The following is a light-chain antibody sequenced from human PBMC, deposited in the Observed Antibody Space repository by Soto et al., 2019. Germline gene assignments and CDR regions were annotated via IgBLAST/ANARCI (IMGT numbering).Light chain of an antibody. CDR1: QSVSSN. CDR3: QQYNNWPRT. V-gene: IGKV3-15*01. Sequence: EIVMTQSPATLSVSPGERATLSCRASQSVSSNLACYQQKPGQAPRLLIYGASTRATGIPGRFSGSGSGTEFTLTISSLQSEDFAVYYRQQYNNWPRTFGQGTKVEIK. CDR2: GAS. J-gene: IGKJ1*01.